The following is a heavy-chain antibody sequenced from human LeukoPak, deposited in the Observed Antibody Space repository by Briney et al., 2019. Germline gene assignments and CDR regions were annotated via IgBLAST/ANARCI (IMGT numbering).Heavy chain of an antibody. V-gene: IGHV1-69*13. J-gene: IGHJ4*02. D-gene: IGHD3-22*01. Sequence: SVKVSCKASGGTFCSYAISWVRQAPGQGLEWMGGIIPIFGTANYAQKFQGRVTITADESTSTAYMELSSLRSEDTAVYYCARDELGYYDSSGYRDWGQGTLVTVSS. CDR2: IIPIFGTA. CDR1: GGTFCSYA. CDR3: ARDELGYYDSSGYRD.